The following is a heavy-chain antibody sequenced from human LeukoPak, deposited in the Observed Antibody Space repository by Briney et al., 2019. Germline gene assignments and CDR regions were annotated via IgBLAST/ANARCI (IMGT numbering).Heavy chain of an antibody. D-gene: IGHD5-18*01. CDR3: ARDLARGYSYGYKAFDI. CDR2: ITAGNGNT. CDR1: GYNFNSYG. V-gene: IGHV1-18*01. Sequence: GASVKVSCKASGYNFNSYGIGWVRQAPRQGLEWMGWITAGNGNTNYAQKVQGRVTMTTDTSTSTAYMELRSLRSDDTAVYFCARDLARGYSYGYKAFDIWGQGTMVTVSS. J-gene: IGHJ3*02.